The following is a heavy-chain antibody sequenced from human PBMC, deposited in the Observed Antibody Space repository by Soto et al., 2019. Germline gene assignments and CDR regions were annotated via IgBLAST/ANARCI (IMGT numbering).Heavy chain of an antibody. D-gene: IGHD4-4*01. Sequence: VQLRESGPGLVKPSETLSLSCTVSGGSISGSYWSWVRQPAGKGLEWIGRIYSSGSSNYNPSLNSRLTMSLDTSKNQFSLKLRSVTAADTAIYYCARLFTVTTYYYFGMDVWGQGTTVTVSS. J-gene: IGHJ6*02. CDR1: GGSISGSY. CDR3: ARLFTVTTYYYFGMDV. CDR2: IYSSGSS. V-gene: IGHV4-4*07.